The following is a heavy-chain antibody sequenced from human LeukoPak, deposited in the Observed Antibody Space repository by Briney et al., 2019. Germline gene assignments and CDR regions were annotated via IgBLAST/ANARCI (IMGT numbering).Heavy chain of an antibody. CDR1: GYSFTSYR. CDR3: SRIKDILTGDGAFDI. CDR2: IYPGDSDT. D-gene: IGHD3-9*01. Sequence: GESLKISCKGSGYSFTSYRIGWVRQMPGKGLEWMGIIYPGDSDTRYSPSFQGQVTISADKSISTAYLQWSSLKASDTAMYYCSRIKDILTGDGAFDIWGQGTMVTVSS. V-gene: IGHV5-51*01. J-gene: IGHJ3*02.